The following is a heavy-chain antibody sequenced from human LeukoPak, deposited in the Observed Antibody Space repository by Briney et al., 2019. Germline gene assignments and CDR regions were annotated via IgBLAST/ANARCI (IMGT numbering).Heavy chain of an antibody. D-gene: IGHD3-10*01. J-gene: IGHJ3*02. CDR3: ARPRGGSGSYYDAFDI. CDR2: IYPGDSDT. V-gene: IGHV5-51*01. CDR1: GYSFTSYW. Sequence: GESLKISCKGSGYSFTSYWIGWVRQMPGKGLEWMGIIYPGDSDTRYSPSFQGQVTISADKSLSTAYLQWSSLKASDTAMYYCARPRGGSGSYYDAFDIWGQGTMVTVSS.